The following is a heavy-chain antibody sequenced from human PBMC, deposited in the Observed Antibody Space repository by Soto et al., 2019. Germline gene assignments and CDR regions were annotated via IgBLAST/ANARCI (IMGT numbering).Heavy chain of an antibody. CDR3: TRHPDSSGYYYFDY. D-gene: IGHD3-22*01. V-gene: IGHV1-69*13. Sequence: SVKVSCKASGGTFGSYAISWVRQAPGQGLEWMGGIIPIFGTANYAQKFQGRVTITADESTSTAYMELSSLRSEDTAVYYCTRHPDSSGYYYFDYWGQGTLVTVSS. J-gene: IGHJ4*02. CDR2: IIPIFGTA. CDR1: GGTFGSYA.